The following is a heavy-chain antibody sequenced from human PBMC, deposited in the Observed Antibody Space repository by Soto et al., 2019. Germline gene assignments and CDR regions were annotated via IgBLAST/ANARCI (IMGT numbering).Heavy chain of an antibody. V-gene: IGHV3-73*01. CDR2: IRSKANSYAT. D-gene: IGHD6-19*01. CDR1: GFTFSGSA. CDR3: TRHESGWYAMNYYYYYMDV. J-gene: IGHJ6*03. Sequence: GGSLRLSCAASGFTFSGSAMHWVRQASGKGLEWVGRIRSKANSYATAYAASVKGRFTISRDDSKNTAYLQMNSLKTEDTAVYYCTRHESGWYAMNYYYYYMDVWGKGTTVTVSS.